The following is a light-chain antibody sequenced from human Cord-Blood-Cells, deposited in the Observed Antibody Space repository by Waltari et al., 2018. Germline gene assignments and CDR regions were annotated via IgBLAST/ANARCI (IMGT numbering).Light chain of an antibody. Sequence: QSALTQPASVSGSLGQSITISCTGTSSAVGGSNYVSWYQQHPGKAPKLHIYDASNRPSRVSNRFPGSKSGNTASLTISGLQAEDEADYYCSSYTSSSTVFGGGTKLTVL. J-gene: IGLJ3*02. V-gene: IGLV2-14*01. CDR2: DAS. CDR3: SSYTSSSTV. CDR1: SSAVGGSNY.